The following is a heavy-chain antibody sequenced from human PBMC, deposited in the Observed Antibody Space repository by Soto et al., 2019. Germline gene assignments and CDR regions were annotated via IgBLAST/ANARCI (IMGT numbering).Heavy chain of an antibody. V-gene: IGHV4-59*08. CDR1: TDSMVHHF. CDR3: ARQIYDSSGYYYVY. J-gene: IGHJ4*02. Sequence: PSETLSLTCSVSTDSMVHHFWSWIRQPPGQGLEWIGYITYSGTTNYNPTLKSRVTISIHKSKNQFFLKLSSVTAPDTAVYYCARQIYDSSGYYYVYWGQGTLVTVSS. CDR2: ITYSGTT. D-gene: IGHD3-22*01.